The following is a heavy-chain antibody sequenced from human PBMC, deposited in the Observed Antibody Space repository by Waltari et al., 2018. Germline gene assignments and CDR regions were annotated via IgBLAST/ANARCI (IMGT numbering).Heavy chain of an antibody. V-gene: IGHV3-7*01. Sequence: EVLLVESGGGLVQPVWSLRLPGAATGFTFTGCLSPWVRQAPGKGLEWVANIKQDGSERYYMDSVRGRFTISRDNAKNSLSLQMNSLRAEDTAVYYCATWRSLIAPFMGGVFEIWGHGTMITVSS. CDR2: IKQDGSER. J-gene: IGHJ3*02. CDR1: GFTFTGCL. CDR3: ATWRSLIAPFMGGVFEI. D-gene: IGHD3-16*01.